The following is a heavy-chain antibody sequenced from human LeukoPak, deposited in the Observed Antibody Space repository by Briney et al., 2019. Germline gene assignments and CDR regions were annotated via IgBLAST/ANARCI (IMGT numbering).Heavy chain of an antibody. V-gene: IGHV3-53*01. CDR1: GFTVFSNY. CDR2: IYSDGTT. D-gene: IGHD3-10*01. CDR3: ARERSYYYYYMDV. Sequence: VGSLRLSCAASGFTVFSNYMSWVRQAPGKGLEWVSVIYSDGTTYYADSVQGRFTISRDNSKNTVYLQMKSLRAEDTAVYFCARERSYYYYYMDVWGKGTTVTVSS. J-gene: IGHJ6*03.